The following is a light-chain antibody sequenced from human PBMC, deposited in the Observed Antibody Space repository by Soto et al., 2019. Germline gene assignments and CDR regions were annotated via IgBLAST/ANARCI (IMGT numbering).Light chain of an antibody. CDR3: QQYNNWPRT. CDR1: QSISGH. J-gene: IGKJ1*01. Sequence: EIVMTQSPATLSVSPGERATLSCTASQSISGHLAWYQQKPGQVPRLLIYDASTRATGFPARFSGSGSGTEFTLTISSLQSEDFAVYYCQQYNNWPRTFGQGTKVEIK. CDR2: DAS. V-gene: IGKV3-15*01.